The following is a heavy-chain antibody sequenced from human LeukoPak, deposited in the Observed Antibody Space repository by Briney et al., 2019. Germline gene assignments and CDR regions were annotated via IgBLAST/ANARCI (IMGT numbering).Heavy chain of an antibody. CDR1: GGSFSDDF. CDR2: VDQSGGT. V-gene: IGHV4-34*01. D-gene: IGHD6-19*01. Sequence: SETLSLTCAVSGGSFSDDFWTWLRQFPGKGLEWIGEVDQSGGTNYNPSLKGRVSMSLDTSKNHFSLKLRSVTAADTALYFCVRGFIAVAGTALNWFDPWGLGTLVTVSS. CDR3: VRGFIAVAGTALNWFDP. J-gene: IGHJ5*02.